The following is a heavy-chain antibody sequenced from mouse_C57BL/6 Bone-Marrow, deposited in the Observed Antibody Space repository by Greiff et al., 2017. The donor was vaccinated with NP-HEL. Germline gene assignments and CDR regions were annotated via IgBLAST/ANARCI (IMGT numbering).Heavy chain of an antibody. CDR2: IWGVGST. CDR3: ATTMVTTKDAMDY. CDR1: GFSLTSYG. V-gene: IGHV2-6*01. J-gene: IGHJ4*01. Sequence: QVQLKKSGPGLVAPSQSLSITCTVSGFSLTSYGLDWVRQSPGKGLEWLGVIWGVGSTNYNSALKSRLSISKDNSKSQVFLKMNSLQTDDTAMYYCATTMVTTKDAMDYWGQGTSVTVSS. D-gene: IGHD2-2*01.